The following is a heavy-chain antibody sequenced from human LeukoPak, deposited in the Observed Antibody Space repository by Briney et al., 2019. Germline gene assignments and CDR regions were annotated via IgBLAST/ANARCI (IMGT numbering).Heavy chain of an antibody. J-gene: IGHJ4*02. CDR3: AKSLDTAMDY. CDR2: ISGSGGST. D-gene: IGHD5-18*01. CDR1: GFTFSGYA. Sequence: GGSLRLSCAASGFTFSGYAMSWVGQAPGKGLEWVSGISGSGGSTYYADSVKGRFTIFRDNSKNTLYLQMNSLRAEDTAVYYCAKSLDTAMDYWGQGTLVTVSS. V-gene: IGHV3-23*01.